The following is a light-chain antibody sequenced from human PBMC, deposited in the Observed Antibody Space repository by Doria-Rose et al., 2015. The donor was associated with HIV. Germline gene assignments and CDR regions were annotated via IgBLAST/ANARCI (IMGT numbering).Light chain of an antibody. Sequence: MIQSPSSLSASVGDRVTITCRASQDISNSLAWYQQIPGKAPKLLVYGASRLETGVPSSFSGSGSGTDYTLTISSLQPEDFATYYCQQYYTTPMYTVGQGTKLEIE. CDR3: QQYYTTPMYT. J-gene: IGKJ2*01. CDR2: GAS. CDR1: QDISNS. V-gene: IGKV1-NL1*01.